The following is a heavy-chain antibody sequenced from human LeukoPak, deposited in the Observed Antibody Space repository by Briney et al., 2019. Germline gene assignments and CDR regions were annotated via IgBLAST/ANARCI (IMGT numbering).Heavy chain of an antibody. CDR2: ISVYNGNT. D-gene: IGHD1-26*01. Sequence: ASVNVSCKASGYTFTSYGISWVRQAPGQGLEWMGWISVYNGNTKYAQKLQGRVTMTRDTSTSTAYMELRSLRSDDTAVYYCARDGGSYSDWFDPWGQGTLVIVSS. CDR3: ARDGGSYSDWFDP. CDR1: GYTFTSYG. V-gene: IGHV1-18*01. J-gene: IGHJ5*02.